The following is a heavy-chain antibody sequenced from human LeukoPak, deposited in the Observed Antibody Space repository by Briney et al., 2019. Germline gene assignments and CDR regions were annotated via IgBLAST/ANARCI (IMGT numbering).Heavy chain of an antibody. CDR1: GFTFSSYW. Sequence: GGSLRLSCAASGFTFSSYWMSWVRQAPGKGLEWVAVISYDGSDKDYADSVKGRFTISRDNAKNTVHLDMNSLTTEDTAVYYCARTPNYFESTGSFDYWGQGTLVIVSS. CDR2: ISYDGSDK. D-gene: IGHD3-22*01. J-gene: IGHJ4*02. CDR3: ARTPNYFESTGSFDY. V-gene: IGHV3-30*03.